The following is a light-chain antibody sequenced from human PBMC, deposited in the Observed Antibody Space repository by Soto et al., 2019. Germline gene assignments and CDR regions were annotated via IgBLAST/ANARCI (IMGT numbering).Light chain of an antibody. V-gene: IGKV1-5*03. J-gene: IGKJ2*01. CDR2: KAS. CDR1: QSISNW. CDR3: QQYARYPA. Sequence: DIQMTQSPSTLSASVGDRVTITCRASQSISNWLAWYQQKPGKAPKLLIYKASTLQTGVPSTFSGSGSGTEFTLTISSLQTDDFATYYCQQYARYPAFGQGTKLEIK.